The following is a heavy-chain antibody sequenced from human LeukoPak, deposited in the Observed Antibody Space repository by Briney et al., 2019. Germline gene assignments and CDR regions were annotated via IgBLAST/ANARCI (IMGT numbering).Heavy chain of an antibody. CDR1: GGSISSGGYY. D-gene: IGHD2-2*01. CDR3: ARSPITRYCSSTSCSPPYYYYMDV. V-gene: IGHV4-31*03. CDR2: IYYSGST. Sequence: SQTLSLTCTVSGGSISSGGYYWSWIRQHPGKGLEWIGYIYYSGSTYYNPSLKSRVTISVDTSNNQFSLKLSSVTAADTAVYYCARSPITRYCSSTSCSPPYYYYMDVWGKGTTVTVSS. J-gene: IGHJ6*03.